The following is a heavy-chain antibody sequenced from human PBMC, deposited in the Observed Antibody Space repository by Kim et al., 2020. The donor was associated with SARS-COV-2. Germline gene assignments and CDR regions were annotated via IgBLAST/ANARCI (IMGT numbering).Heavy chain of an antibody. V-gene: IGHV3-74*01. D-gene: IGHD3-10*02. CDR2: ISRDEATT. CDR1: AFTFSNYW. J-gene: IGHJ6*02. CDR3: ARGMFRNGFDV. Sequence: GGSLRLSCAASAFTFSNYWRNWVRHATGKGLVWVARISRDEATTHYADAVKGRFTLSRDNAEYTLCLQMNSLRAEDKAVYYCARGMFRNGFDVWGQGTTVPVSS.